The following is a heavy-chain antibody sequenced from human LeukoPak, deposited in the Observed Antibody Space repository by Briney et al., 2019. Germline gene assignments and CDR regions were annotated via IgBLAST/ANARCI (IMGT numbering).Heavy chain of an antibody. CDR3: SQFLTTSGSDSFDY. CDR1: GASFSGSY. D-gene: IGHD5-12*01. V-gene: IGHV4-34*01. CDR2: INHRGGT. Sequence: SETLSLTCAVYGASFSGSYWGWIRQPPGKGLEWIGEINHRGGTNSNPSLKTRVAISLDKSENQFSLRLSSVNAADTAMYFCSQFLTTSGSDSFDYWGQGTLVSVSS. J-gene: IGHJ4*02.